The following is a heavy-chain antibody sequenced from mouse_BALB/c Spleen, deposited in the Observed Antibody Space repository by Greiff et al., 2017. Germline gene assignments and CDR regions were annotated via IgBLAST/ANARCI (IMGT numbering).Heavy chain of an antibody. D-gene: IGHD1-1*01. J-gene: IGHJ3*01. CDR2: IWGVGST. V-gene: IGHV2-6-7*01. CDR1: GFSFTGHG. CDR3: ARARYGSPWFAY. Sequence: VKLKELGPGLVAPLQSLSITCTVPGFSFTGHGVNRVCPLPGKGLEWLGMIWGVGSTDYNSALKSRLSISKDNSKSQVFIKMNSLQTDDTARYYCARARYGSPWFAYWGQGTQVTVSA.